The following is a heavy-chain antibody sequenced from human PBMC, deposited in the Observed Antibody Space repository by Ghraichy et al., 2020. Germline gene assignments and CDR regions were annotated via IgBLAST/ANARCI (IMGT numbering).Heavy chain of an antibody. CDR2: IYNGGSA. V-gene: IGHV3-53*01. CDR3: ARIVVAGPYHYGMDV. D-gene: IGHD2-15*01. Sequence: GALRLSCAASGFSVSVNYMNWVRQAPGKGLEWVSVIYNGGSAYYADSVKGRFTISRDHSKNTLYLQMNSLRAEDTAVYYCARIVVAGPYHYGMDVWGQGTTVTVSS. CDR1: GFSVSVNY. J-gene: IGHJ6*02.